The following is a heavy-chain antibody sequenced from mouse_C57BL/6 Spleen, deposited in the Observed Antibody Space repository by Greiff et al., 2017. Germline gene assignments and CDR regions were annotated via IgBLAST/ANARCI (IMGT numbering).Heavy chain of an antibody. D-gene: IGHD3-2*02. CDR2: IDPSASST. J-gene: IGHJ4*01. Sequence: QVQLQQPGAELVMPGASVKLSCTASGYTFTSYWMHWVKQRPGQGLEWIGEIDPSASSTNYNQQFKGKSTLTVDKSSSTAYMQLSSLTSEDSAVYYCARGGDSSGYAMDYWGQGTSVTVSS. CDR1: GYTFTSYW. V-gene: IGHV1-69*01. CDR3: ARGGDSSGYAMDY.